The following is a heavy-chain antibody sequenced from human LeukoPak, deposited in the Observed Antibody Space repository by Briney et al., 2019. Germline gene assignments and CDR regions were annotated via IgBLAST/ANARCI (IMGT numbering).Heavy chain of an antibody. Sequence: SQTLSLTCAISGDSVSSNRASWNWIRQSPSRGLEWLGRTYYRSKWYSDYAVSVKARIPIIPDTSKYHFSLHLDSVTPEDTAVYFCTRVVEYYDILTGSPKGDNYFDSWGQGTLVTVSS. V-gene: IGHV6-1*01. CDR1: GDSVSSNRAS. J-gene: IGHJ4*02. CDR3: TRVVEYYDILTGSPKGDNYFDS. D-gene: IGHD3-9*01. CDR2: TYYRSKWYS.